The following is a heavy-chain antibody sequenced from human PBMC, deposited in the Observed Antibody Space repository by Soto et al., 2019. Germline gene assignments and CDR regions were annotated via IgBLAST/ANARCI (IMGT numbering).Heavy chain of an antibody. CDR2: ISAYNGNT. CDR3: ARDPRENWNYGVYYYYMDV. V-gene: IGHV1-18*01. D-gene: IGHD1-7*01. J-gene: IGHJ6*03. CDR1: GYTFTSYG. Sequence: GASVKVSCKASGYTFTSYGISWVRQAPGQGLEWMGWISAYNGNTNYAQKLQGRVTMTTDTSTSTAYMELRSLRSDDTAVYYCARDPRENWNYGVYYYYMDVWGNGTTDTVSS.